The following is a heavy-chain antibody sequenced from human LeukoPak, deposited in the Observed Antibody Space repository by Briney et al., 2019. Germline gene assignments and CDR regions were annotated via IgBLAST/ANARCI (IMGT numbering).Heavy chain of an antibody. V-gene: IGHV3-21*01. J-gene: IGHJ6*02. CDR1: GFSFSSYS. Sequence: NPGGSLRLSCAASGFSFSSYSMDWVRQAPGKGLEWVSSITSTSSYIYYADSVKGRFTISRDNAKNSLYLQLNSLRAEDTAVYYCARVRGGYSYGYGAMDVWGQGTTVTVS. CDR2: ITSTSSYI. D-gene: IGHD5-18*01. CDR3: ARVRGGYSYGYGAMDV.